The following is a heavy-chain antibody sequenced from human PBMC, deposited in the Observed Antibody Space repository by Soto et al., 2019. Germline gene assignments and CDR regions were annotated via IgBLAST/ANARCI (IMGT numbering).Heavy chain of an antibody. V-gene: IGHV3-23*01. CDR3: VLGYNYGPQAFDI. CDR2: ISGSGGST. Sequence: PVGSLRHSYAASGFPFISYAMIWVRQVPGKGLEWVSAISGSGGSTYYADSVKGRFSISRDSSKNTLYLQMSSLRAEDTAVYYCVLGYNYGPQAFDIWGQGTMVTVSS. J-gene: IGHJ3*02. D-gene: IGHD5-18*01. CDR1: GFPFISYA.